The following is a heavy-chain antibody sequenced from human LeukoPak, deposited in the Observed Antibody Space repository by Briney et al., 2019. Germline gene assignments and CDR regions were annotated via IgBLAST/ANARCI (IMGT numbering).Heavy chain of an antibody. Sequence: GGSLRLSCVASGFSFSTSWISWVRQAPGKEPEWVANIKEDGSEKSYVDSVKGRFTISRDNAKNSLYLEMDSLRVEDTAVYYCARGGISRAAFDVWGQGTMVTVSS. D-gene: IGHD2-21*01. CDR1: GFSFSTSW. J-gene: IGHJ3*01. CDR2: IKEDGSEK. CDR3: ARGGISRAAFDV. V-gene: IGHV3-7*05.